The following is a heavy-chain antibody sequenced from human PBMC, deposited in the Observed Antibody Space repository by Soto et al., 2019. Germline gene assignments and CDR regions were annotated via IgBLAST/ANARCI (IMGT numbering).Heavy chain of an antibody. Sequence: QVQLQESGPGLVKPSQTLSLTCTVSGGSISSGGYYWSWIRQHQGKGLEWIGYISYSGSTYYNPSLKSRVTVSVDTSKNQVSRKLSSVTAADTAVYYCARVFRYGTNRFDPWGQGTLVTVSS. D-gene: IGHD4-17*01. V-gene: IGHV4-31*03. CDR2: ISYSGST. J-gene: IGHJ5*02. CDR1: GGSISSGGYY. CDR3: ARVFRYGTNRFDP.